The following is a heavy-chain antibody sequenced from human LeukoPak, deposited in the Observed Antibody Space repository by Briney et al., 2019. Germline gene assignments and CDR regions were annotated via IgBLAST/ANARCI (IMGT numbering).Heavy chain of an antibody. V-gene: IGHV4-34*01. CDR2: INESGST. CDR1: GGSFSGYF. CDR3: ARCFDRGWYTPHY. D-gene: IGHD6-19*01. Sequence: SETLSLTCAVYGGSFSGYFWSWIRQPPGKGLEWIGEINESGSTNYNPSLKSRVTISVDSSKNQFSLKLSSVTAADTAVYYCARCFDRGWYTPHYWGQGTLVTVSS. J-gene: IGHJ4*02.